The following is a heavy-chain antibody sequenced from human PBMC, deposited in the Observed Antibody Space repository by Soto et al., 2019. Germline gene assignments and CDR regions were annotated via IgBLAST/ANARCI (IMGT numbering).Heavy chain of an antibody. D-gene: IGHD3-10*01. Sequence: SGPTLVNPTATLTLTCTFSGFSLSNARMGVSWIRQPPGKTLEWLAHIFSNDEKSYSTSLKSRLTISKDTSKSQVVLTMTNMDPVDTATYYCARVTSRITMVRGWFDPWGQGTLVTVSS. CDR1: GFSLSNARMG. CDR2: IFSNDEK. J-gene: IGHJ5*02. V-gene: IGHV2-26*01. CDR3: ARVTSRITMVRGWFDP.